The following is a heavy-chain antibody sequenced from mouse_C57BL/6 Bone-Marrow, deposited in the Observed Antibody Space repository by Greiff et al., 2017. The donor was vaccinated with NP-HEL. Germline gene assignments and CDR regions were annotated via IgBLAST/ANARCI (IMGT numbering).Heavy chain of an antibody. V-gene: IGHV1-81*01. CDR1: GYTFTSYG. J-gene: IGHJ4*01. CDR2: IYPRSGNT. CDR3: ARGGYAMDY. Sequence: QVQLQPSGAELARPGASVKLSCKASGYTFTSYGISWVKQRTGQGLEWIGAIYPRSGNTYYNEKFKGKATLTAAKSSSTAYMELRSLTSEDSAVYFCARGGYAMDYWGQGTSVTVSS.